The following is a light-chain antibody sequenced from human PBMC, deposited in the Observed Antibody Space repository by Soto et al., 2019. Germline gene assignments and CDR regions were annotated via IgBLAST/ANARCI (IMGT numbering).Light chain of an antibody. CDR2: GTS. CDR3: LQDYIYPYT. J-gene: IGKJ2*01. V-gene: IGKV1-6*01. Sequence: AIQMTQSPSSLSVSVGDRVTITCRASQDIRNDLGWYQQKPEKAPKLLIYGTSNVQSGVPSRFSGSGSGTDFTLTISSLQPEDFAIYYCLQDYIYPYTFGQGTKLEIK. CDR1: QDIRND.